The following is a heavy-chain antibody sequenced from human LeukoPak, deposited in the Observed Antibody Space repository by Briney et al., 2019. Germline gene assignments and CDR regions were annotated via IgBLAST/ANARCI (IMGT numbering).Heavy chain of an antibody. J-gene: IGHJ3*02. Sequence: SETLSLTCTVSGGSISSSSYYWGWIRQPPGKGLEWIGSIYYSGSTYYNPSLKSRVTISVDTSKNQFSLKLRSVTAADTAVYYCARLIRDGYNYAFDIWGQGTMVTVSS. CDR3: ARLIRDGYNYAFDI. D-gene: IGHD5-24*01. CDR2: IYYSGST. CDR1: GGSISSSSYY. V-gene: IGHV4-39*01.